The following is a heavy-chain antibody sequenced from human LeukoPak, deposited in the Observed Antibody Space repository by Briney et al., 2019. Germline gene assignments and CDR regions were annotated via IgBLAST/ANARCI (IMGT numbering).Heavy chain of an antibody. J-gene: IGHJ6*02. V-gene: IGHV4-39*07. Sequence: PSETLSLTCTVSGGSISSSSYYWGWIRQPPGKGLEWIGSIYYSGSTYYNPSLKSRLTLSVDTSKNDFSLRLNSVTAADTAVYYCARAGYYYGMDLWGQWTTVTVSS. CDR3: ARAGYYYGMDL. CDR2: IYYSGST. CDR1: GGSISSSSYY.